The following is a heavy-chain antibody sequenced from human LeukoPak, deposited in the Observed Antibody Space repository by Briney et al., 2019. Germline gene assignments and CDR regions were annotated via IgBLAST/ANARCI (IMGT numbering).Heavy chain of an antibody. CDR2: ISGGSAHI. Sequence: GGPLRLSCATSGFTFSSYSMNWVRQAPGKGLEWVSSISGGSAHIYYADSVKGRFTISRDNAKNSLHLQMNSLRAEDTAVYYCARDVQRRSSSSGTGFDPWGQGTLVTVSS. J-gene: IGHJ5*02. CDR3: ARDVQRRSSSSGTGFDP. D-gene: IGHD6-6*01. CDR1: GFTFSSYS. V-gene: IGHV3-21*01.